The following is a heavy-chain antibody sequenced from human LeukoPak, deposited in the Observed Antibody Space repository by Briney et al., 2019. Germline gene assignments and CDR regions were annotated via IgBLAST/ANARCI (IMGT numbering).Heavy chain of an antibody. J-gene: IGHJ4*02. D-gene: IGHD6-13*01. CDR3: ARAGYSSSWGFDY. Sequence: SETLSLTCAVYGGSFSGYYWSWIRQPPGKGLEWIGEINHSGSTNYNPSLKSRVTISVDTSKNQFSLKLSSVTAADTAVYYCARAGYSSSWGFDYWGQGTLVTVPS. V-gene: IGHV4-34*01. CDR2: INHSGST. CDR1: GGSFSGYY.